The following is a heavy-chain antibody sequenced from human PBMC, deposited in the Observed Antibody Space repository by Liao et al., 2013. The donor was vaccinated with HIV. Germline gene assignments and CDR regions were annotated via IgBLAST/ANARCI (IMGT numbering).Heavy chain of an antibody. CDR1: GDLIRRDNYY. CDR3: ARGLRAYYYGSGSYWGKAYYFDY. CDR2: IYTGMSTTGTT. V-gene: IGHV4-61*02. Sequence: QVRLQESGPGLVKPSQTLSLTCTVSGDLIRRDNYYWTWIRQPAGKGLEWIGHIYTGMSTTGTTNYNPSLKSRVTISVDTSKNQFSLKLSSVTAADTAVYYCARGLRAYYYGSGSYWGKAYYFDYWGQGTLVTVSS. J-gene: IGHJ4*02. D-gene: IGHD3-10*01.